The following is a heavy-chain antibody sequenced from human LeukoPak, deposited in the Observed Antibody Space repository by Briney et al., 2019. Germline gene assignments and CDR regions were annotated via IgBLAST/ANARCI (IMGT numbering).Heavy chain of an antibody. J-gene: IGHJ4*02. CDR2: VRQDGSDK. V-gene: IGHV3-7*01. D-gene: IGHD2-15*01. Sequence: GGSLRLSCAASGFTFTTYWMNWVRQAPGKGLEWVANVRQDGSDKYYVDSVKGRFTISRDNAKNSLYLQMYSLRAEDTAVYYCARGRYCNGGNCDLDYWGQGSLVTVSS. CDR3: ARGRYCNGGNCDLDY. CDR1: GFTFTTYW.